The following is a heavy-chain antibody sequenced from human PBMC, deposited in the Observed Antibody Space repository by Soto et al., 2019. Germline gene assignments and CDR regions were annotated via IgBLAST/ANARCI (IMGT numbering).Heavy chain of an antibody. CDR3: ARQAVHSSYWST. CDR1: GYTFNTFW. V-gene: IGHV5-51*01. J-gene: IGHJ5*02. CDR2: IYPGDSDI. Sequence: GESLKISCKGSGYTFNTFWIGWVRQMPGKGLEWVGIIYPGDSDIRYSPPFEGQVTISADKSITTAYLQLNSLKASDTAMYYCARQAVHSSYWSTSGQGTQGPVSS. D-gene: IGHD6-19*01.